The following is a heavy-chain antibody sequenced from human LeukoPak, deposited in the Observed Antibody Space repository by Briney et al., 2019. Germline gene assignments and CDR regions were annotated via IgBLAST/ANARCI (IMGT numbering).Heavy chain of an antibody. V-gene: IGHV1-8*01. CDR1: GYTFTSYD. CDR2: INPNSGNT. CDR3: ARLMVITTDYFDY. D-gene: IGHD3-22*01. Sequence: ASVKVSCKASGYTFTSYDINWVRQATGQGLEWMGWINPNSGNTGYAQKFQGRVTMTRNTSISTAYMELSSRRSEDTAVYYCARLMVITTDYFDYWGQGTLVTVSS. J-gene: IGHJ4*02.